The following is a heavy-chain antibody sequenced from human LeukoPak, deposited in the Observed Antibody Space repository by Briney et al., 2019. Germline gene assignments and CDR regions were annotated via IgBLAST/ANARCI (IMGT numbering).Heavy chain of an antibody. J-gene: IGHJ4*02. CDR1: GFTFSNYY. V-gene: IGHV3-48*01. Sequence: GGSLRLSCAASGFTFSNYYMNWVRQAPGKGLEGVSYITSSSNTIYYADSVKGRFTISRDNAKNSLYLQMNSLRAEDTAVYYCVRDSPVGVDYWGQGTLVIVS. D-gene: IGHD3-16*01. CDR3: VRDSPVGVDY. CDR2: ITSSSNTI.